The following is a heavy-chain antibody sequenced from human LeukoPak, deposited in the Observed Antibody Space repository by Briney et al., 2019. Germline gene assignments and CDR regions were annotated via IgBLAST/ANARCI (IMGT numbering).Heavy chain of an antibody. D-gene: IGHD6-19*01. CDR3: ATGDGIAVAGLFDY. Sequence: ASVMVSCKVSGYTLTELSMHWVRQAPGKGLEWMGGSDPEDGETIYAQKFQGRVTMTEDTSTDTAYMELSSLRSEDTAVYYCATGDGIAVAGLFDYWGQGTLVTVSS. V-gene: IGHV1-24*01. J-gene: IGHJ4*02. CDR1: GYTLTELS. CDR2: SDPEDGET.